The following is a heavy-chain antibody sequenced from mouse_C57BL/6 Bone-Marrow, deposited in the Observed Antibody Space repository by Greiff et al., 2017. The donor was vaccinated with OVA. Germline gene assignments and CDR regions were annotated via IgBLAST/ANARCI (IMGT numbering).Heavy chain of an antibody. J-gene: IGHJ1*03. Sequence: EVQLQQSGAELVKPGASVKLSCTASGFNIKDYYMHWVKQRTEQGLEWIGRIDPEDGDTKYAPKFQGKATITADTSSNTAYLQLSSLTSEDTAVYYCARVVAKDWYFDVWGTGTTVTVSS. D-gene: IGHD1-1*01. CDR2: IDPEDGDT. CDR1: GFNIKDYY. V-gene: IGHV14-2*01. CDR3: ARVVAKDWYFDV.